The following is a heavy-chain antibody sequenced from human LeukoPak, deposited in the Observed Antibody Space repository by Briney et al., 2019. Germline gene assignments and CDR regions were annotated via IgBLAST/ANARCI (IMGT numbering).Heavy chain of an antibody. J-gene: IGHJ5*02. D-gene: IGHD2/OR15-2a*01. CDR1: GGSISSGSW. CDR2: IYHSGST. V-gene: IGHV4-4*02. CDR3: ARDREEYCSPSPCYFGWFDP. Sequence: SETLSLTCAVSGGSISSGSWWSWVRQPPGKGLEWIGEIYHSGSTNYNPSLKSRVTISVDKSKNQFSLKLRSVTAADTAVYYCARDREEYCSPSPCYFGWFDPWGQGILVTVSS.